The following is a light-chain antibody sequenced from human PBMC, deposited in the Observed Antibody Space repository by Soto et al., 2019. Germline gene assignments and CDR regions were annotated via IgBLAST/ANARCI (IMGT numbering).Light chain of an antibody. V-gene: IGKV3-11*01. Sequence: EIVLTQSPATLSLSPGERATLSCRASQSVAFYLAWFQQKPGQSPRLLIYDAVNRALGIPARFSAGGSGTDFTLTIDGLQPEDFAVYYCQERGNWPRITFGQGTRLEIK. CDR1: QSVAFY. CDR3: QERGNWPRIT. CDR2: DAV. J-gene: IGKJ5*01.